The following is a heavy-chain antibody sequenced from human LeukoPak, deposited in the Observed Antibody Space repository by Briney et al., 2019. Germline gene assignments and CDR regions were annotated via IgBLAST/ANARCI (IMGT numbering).Heavy chain of an antibody. D-gene: IGHD3-22*01. V-gene: IGHV3-64D*09. CDR3: VKDLGYYYGSKGYSI. CDR2: ISGSGLNT. Sequence: GGSLRLSCSASGFTFSTYSMHWVRQAPGKGLEYVSAISGSGLNTYYTDSVKGRFTLSRDNSKNTLYLQMSSLRAEDTAVYYCVKDLGYYYGSKGYSIWGQGTMVTVSS. J-gene: IGHJ3*01. CDR1: GFTFSTYS.